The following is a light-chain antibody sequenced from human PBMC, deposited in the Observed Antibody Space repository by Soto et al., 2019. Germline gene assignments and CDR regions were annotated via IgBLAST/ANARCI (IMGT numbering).Light chain of an antibody. Sequence: QSALTQPASVSGSPGQSITISCTGTSSDVGSYNLVSWYQQHPGKAPKLMIYEGSKRPSGVSNRFSGSKSVNTASLTISGLQAEDEADYYCCSYAGSSTVVFGTGTKLTVL. CDR3: CSYAGSSTVV. J-gene: IGLJ1*01. CDR1: SSDVGSYNL. V-gene: IGLV2-23*01. CDR2: EGS.